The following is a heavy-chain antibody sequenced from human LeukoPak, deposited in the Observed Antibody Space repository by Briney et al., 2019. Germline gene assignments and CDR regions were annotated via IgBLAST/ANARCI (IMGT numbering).Heavy chain of an antibody. J-gene: IGHJ2*01. V-gene: IGHV4-30-4*08. CDR2: IYYSGST. CDR1: GGSISSGDYY. CDR3: ARVPANFQNDFWSGYYKGSYWYFDL. D-gene: IGHD3-3*01. Sequence: SQTLSLTCTVSGGSISSGDYYWSWIRQPPGKGLEWIGYIYYSGSTYYNPSLKSRVTISVDTSKNQFSLKLGSVTAADTAVYYCARVPANFQNDFWSGYYKGSYWYFDLWGRGTLVTVSS.